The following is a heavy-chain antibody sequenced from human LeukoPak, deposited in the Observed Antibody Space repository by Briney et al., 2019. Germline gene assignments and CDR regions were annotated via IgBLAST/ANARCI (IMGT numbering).Heavy chain of an antibody. CDR1: GYTFTGYY. V-gene: IGHV1-2*02. CDR3: ATNGGYSSSWYASYYYYYYMDV. D-gene: IGHD6-13*01. J-gene: IGHJ6*03. Sequence: ASVKVSCKASGYTFTGYYMHWVRQAPGQGLEWMGWINPNSGGTNYAQKFQGRVTMTTDTSTSTAYMELRSLRSDDTAVYYCATNGGYSSSWYASYYYYYYMDVWGKGTTVTVSS. CDR2: INPNSGGT.